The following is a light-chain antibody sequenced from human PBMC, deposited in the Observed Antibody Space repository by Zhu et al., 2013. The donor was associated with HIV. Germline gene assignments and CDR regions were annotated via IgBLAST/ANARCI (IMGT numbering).Light chain of an antibody. Sequence: SYELTQPPSVSVSPGQTASITCSGDKLGNKYICWYQQKPGQSPVLVIYQDNKRPSGIPERFSGSKSGTSATLGITGLQTGDEAHYYCGAWDTRLNEWVFGGGTKVTVL. CDR2: QDN. CDR1: KLGNKY. V-gene: IGLV3-1*01. J-gene: IGLJ3*02. CDR3: GAWDTRLNEWV.